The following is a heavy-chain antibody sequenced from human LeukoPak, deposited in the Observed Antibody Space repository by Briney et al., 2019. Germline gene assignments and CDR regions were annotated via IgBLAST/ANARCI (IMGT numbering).Heavy chain of an antibody. CDR1: GFTFSSYA. D-gene: IGHD2-21*01. CDR2: ISGSGGTT. V-gene: IGHV3-23*01. Sequence: GSLRLSCATSGFTFSSYAMSWVRQAPGKGLAWVSVISGSGGTTYYADSVKGRFTISRDNSKNTLYLQMNSLRAEDTAVYYCAREIGHFDYWGQGTLVTVSS. J-gene: IGHJ4*02. CDR3: AREIGHFDY.